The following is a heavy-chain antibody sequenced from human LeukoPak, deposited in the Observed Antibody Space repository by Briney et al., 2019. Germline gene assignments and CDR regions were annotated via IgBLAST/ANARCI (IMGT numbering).Heavy chain of an antibody. CDR1: GFTFSSHG. CDR3: AKDWGSGWYLDY. J-gene: IGHJ4*02. Sequence: GGSLRLSCAASGFTFSSHGMHWVRQAPGKGLEWVAVIWYDGSNKYYADSVKGRFTISRDNSKNTLYLQMNSLRAEDTAVYHCAKDWGSGWYLDYWGQGTLVTVSS. D-gene: IGHD6-19*01. V-gene: IGHV3-33*06. CDR2: IWYDGSNK.